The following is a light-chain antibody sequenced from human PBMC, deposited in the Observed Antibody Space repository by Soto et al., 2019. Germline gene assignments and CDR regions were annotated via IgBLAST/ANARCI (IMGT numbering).Light chain of an antibody. CDR2: AAS. Sequence: DVRLTQSPSFLSASVRDRVTMTCRASQVIKNYLACYQQKPGIAPKLLIYAASTLQSGVPSRFSGSGSGTEFSLTISSLQPEDFATYYCRQLNSYPLTFGGGTKVDIK. CDR1: QVIKNY. J-gene: IGKJ4*01. CDR3: RQLNSYPLT. V-gene: IGKV1-9*01.